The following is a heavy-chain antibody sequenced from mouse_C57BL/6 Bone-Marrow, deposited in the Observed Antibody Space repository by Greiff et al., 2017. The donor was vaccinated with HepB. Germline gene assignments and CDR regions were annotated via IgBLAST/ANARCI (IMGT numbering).Heavy chain of an antibody. V-gene: IGHV5-12*01. J-gene: IGHJ3*01. D-gene: IGHD1-1*01. Sequence: DVKLQESGGGLVQPGGSLRLSCAASGFTFSDYYMYWVRQTPEKRLEWVAYISNGGGSTYYPDTVKGRFTISRDNAKNTLYLQMSRLKSEDTAMYYCARQGGQGLRTPFAYWGQGTLVTVSA. CDR3: ARQGGQGLRTPFAY. CDR1: GFTFSDYY. CDR2: ISNGGGST.